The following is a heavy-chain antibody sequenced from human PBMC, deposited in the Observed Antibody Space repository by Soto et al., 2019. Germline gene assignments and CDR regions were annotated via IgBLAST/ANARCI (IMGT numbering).Heavy chain of an antibody. J-gene: IGHJ6*02. D-gene: IGHD5-18*01. V-gene: IGHV5-51*01. Sequence: PGESLKISCKGSEDSFTLHWIAWVRQMPGKGLEWMGIIYPGDSDPKYSPSFQGHVTISADRSITTAYLQWNGLRASDTAMYFCARLAGGCNYNYPAKYYHYAMDVWGQGTMVTVSS. CDR1: EDSFTLHW. CDR2: IYPGDSDP. CDR3: ARLAGGCNYNYPAKYYHYAMDV.